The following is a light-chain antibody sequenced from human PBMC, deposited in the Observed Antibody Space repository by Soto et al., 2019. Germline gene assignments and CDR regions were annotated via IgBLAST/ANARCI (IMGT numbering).Light chain of an antibody. CDR3: QQSYSTPQT. V-gene: IGKV1-39*01. CDR2: DAS. Sequence: DIQMTQSPSSLSASVEDRVTITCRASQSISSYLNWYQQKPGKAPKLLIYDASSLQSGVPSRFSGSGSGTDFTLTISSLQPEDFATYYCQQSYSTPQTFGQGTKVEIK. CDR1: QSISSY. J-gene: IGKJ1*01.